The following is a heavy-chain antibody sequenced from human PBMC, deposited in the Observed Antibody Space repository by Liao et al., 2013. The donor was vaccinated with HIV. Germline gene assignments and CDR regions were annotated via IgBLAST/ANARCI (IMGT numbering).Heavy chain of an antibody. CDR3: GRSTHNWGGAFDI. J-gene: IGHJ3*02. CDR2: INHSGST. CDR1: GGSFSGYY. D-gene: IGHD7-27*01. V-gene: IGHV4-34*01. Sequence: QVQLQQWGAGLLKPSETLSLTCAVYGGSFSGYYWSWIRQPPGKGLEWIGEINHSGSTNYNPSLKSLFTISMDTSKNQFSLKLSSVTAADTAVYYCGRSTHNWGGAFDIWGQGTLVTASS.